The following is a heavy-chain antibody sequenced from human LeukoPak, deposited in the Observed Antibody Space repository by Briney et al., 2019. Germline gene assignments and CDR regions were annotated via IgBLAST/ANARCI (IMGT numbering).Heavy chain of an antibody. Sequence: GGSLRLSCAASGFTFSSYAMHWLRQAPGKGLKYVSGISTHGGSTNYANSVKGRFTISTVNSKNTLYLQMGSLRAEGVAVYYCARDHGSGSCSDYGGQGNLVTVSS. J-gene: IGHJ4*02. CDR2: ISTHGGST. CDR1: GFTFSSYA. V-gene: IGHV3-64*01. D-gene: IGHD1-26*01. CDR3: ARDHGSGSCSDY.